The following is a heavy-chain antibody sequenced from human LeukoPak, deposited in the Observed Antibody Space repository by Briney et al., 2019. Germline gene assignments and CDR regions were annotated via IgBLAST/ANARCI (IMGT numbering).Heavy chain of an antibody. CDR2: INPNSGGT. CDR1: GYTFTGYY. Sequence: GASVKVSCKASGYTFTGYYMHWVRQAPGQGLEWMGWINPNSGGTNYAQKFQGRVTMTRDTSISTAYMELSRLRSDDTAVYYCARIEGGGDYGVYYYYGMDVWGQGTTVTVSS. CDR3: ARIEGGGDYGVYYYYGMDV. J-gene: IGHJ6*02. V-gene: IGHV1-2*02. D-gene: IGHD4-17*01.